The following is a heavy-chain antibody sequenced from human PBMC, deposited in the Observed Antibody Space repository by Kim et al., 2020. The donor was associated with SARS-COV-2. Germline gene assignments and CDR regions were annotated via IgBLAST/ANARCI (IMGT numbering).Heavy chain of an antibody. V-gene: IGHV3-7*01. Sequence: YYVGTVGGRITTSRDNAKNSLYLHMTSLRAEDTAVYYCARLKRTYYYPFDSWGQGTLVTVSS. CDR3: ARLKRTYYYPFDS. J-gene: IGHJ4*02. D-gene: IGHD3-10*01.